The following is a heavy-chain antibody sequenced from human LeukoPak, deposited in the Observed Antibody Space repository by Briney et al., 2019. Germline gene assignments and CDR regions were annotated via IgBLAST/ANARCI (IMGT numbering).Heavy chain of an antibody. CDR2: IYYSGST. Sequence: TSETLSLTCTISGGSISSYYWSWIRKPPGRGLEWIGYIYYSGSTNNNPSLKSRVTIAVDTSKNQFSLNLRSVTAVDTAVYYCARVEEGYGSGRRENYYYYYMDVWGKGTTLTISS. CDR3: ARVEEGYGSGRRENYYYYYMDV. D-gene: IGHD3-10*01. CDR1: GGSISSYY. V-gene: IGHV4-59*01. J-gene: IGHJ6*03.